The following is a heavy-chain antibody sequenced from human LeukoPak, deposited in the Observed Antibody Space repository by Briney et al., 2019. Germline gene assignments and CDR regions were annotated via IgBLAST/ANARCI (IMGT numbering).Heavy chain of an antibody. J-gene: IGHJ3*02. CDR2: VYYSGST. CDR3: ARDLQLRDAFDI. D-gene: IGHD4-23*01. V-gene: IGHV4-59*12. CDR1: GGSISSYY. Sequence: SETLSLTCTVSGGSISSYYWSWIRQPPGQGLEWIGYVYYSGSTYYNPSLKSRLTISLDTSKNQFSLKLSSVTAADTAVYYCARDLQLRDAFDIWGQGTMVTVSS.